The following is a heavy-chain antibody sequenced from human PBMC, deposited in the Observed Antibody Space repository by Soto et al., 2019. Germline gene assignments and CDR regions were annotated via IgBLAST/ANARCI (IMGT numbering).Heavy chain of an antibody. CDR1: GGSISSYY. CDR3: ARGALPDTAMVTGYYYGMDV. J-gene: IGHJ6*02. CDR2: IYYSGST. V-gene: IGHV4-59*01. D-gene: IGHD5-18*01. Sequence: SETLSLTCTVSGGSISSYYWSWIRQPPGKGLEWIGYIYYSGSTNYNPSLKSRVTISVDTSKNQFSLKLSSVTAADTAVYYCARGALPDTAMVTGYYYGMDVWGQGTTVTAP.